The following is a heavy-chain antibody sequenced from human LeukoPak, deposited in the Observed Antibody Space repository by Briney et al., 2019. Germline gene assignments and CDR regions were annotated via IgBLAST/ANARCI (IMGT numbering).Heavy chain of an antibody. CDR1: GGSISSYY. J-gene: IGHJ4*02. CDR3: ARVGPVGATYIDY. V-gene: IGHV4-4*07. D-gene: IGHD1-26*01. Sequence: PSETLSLTCTVSGGSISSYYWSWIRQPAGKELEWIGCIYNSGSTNYNPSLKSRVTMSVDTSKNQFSLKLSSVTAADTAVYYCARVGPVGATYIDYWGQGTLVTVSS. CDR2: IYNSGST.